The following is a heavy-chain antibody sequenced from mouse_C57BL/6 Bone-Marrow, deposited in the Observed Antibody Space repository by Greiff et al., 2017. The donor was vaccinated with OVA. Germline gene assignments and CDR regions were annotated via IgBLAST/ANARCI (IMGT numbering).Heavy chain of an antibody. CDR2: IHPNSGCT. CDR1: GYTFTSYW. J-gene: IGHJ2*01. D-gene: IGHD4-1*01. V-gene: IGHV1-64*01. CDR3: ARWPLLTVDY. Sequence: VQLQQPGAELVKPGASVQLSCKASGYTFTSYWMHWVKQRPGQGLEWIGNIHPNSGCTNYNEKLQSKATLTVDKSSSTAYMQLSSLTSEDSAVYYCARWPLLTVDYWGQGTTLTVSS.